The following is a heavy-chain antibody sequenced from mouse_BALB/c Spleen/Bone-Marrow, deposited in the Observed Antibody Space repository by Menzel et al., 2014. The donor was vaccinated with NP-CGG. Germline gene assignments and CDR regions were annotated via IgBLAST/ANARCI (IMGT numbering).Heavy chain of an antibody. CDR1: GFTFSSFG. Sequence: EVQGVESGGGLVQPGGSRKLSCAASGFTFSSFGMHWVRQAPGKGLEWVAYISSGSSTIYYADTVKGRFTISRDNPKNTLFLQMTSLRSEDTATYYCASRAYWGQGTLVTVSA. V-gene: IGHV5-17*02. CDR3: ASRAY. J-gene: IGHJ3*01. CDR2: ISSGSSTI.